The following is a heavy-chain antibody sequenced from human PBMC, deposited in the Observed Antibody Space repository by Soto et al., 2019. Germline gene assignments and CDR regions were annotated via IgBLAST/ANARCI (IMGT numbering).Heavy chain of an antibody. CDR2: ITPIFGTA. D-gene: IGHD3-9*01. V-gene: IGHV1-69*06. Sequence: SVKVSCKASGGTFSSYAISWVRQAPGQGLEWMGGITPIFGTANYAQKFQGRVTITADKSTSTAYMELSSLRSEDTAVYYCARLRYPSYYYYYGMDVWGQGTTVTVSS. CDR3: ARLRYPSYYYYYGMDV. CDR1: GGTFSSYA. J-gene: IGHJ6*02.